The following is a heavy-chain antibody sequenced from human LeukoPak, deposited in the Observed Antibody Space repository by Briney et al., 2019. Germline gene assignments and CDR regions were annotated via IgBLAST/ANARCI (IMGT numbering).Heavy chain of an antibody. CDR2: ITWDAGTT. D-gene: IGHD6-6*01. CDR1: GFTFSSYE. V-gene: IGHV3-43D*03. Sequence: GGSLRLSCAASGFTFSSYEMNWVRQAPGKGLEWVSLITWDAGTTHYADSVKGRFTISRDNSKNSLYLQMNSLRAEDTALYYCAKDSTRGSSWDFDYWGQGTLVTVSS. J-gene: IGHJ4*02. CDR3: AKDSTRGSSWDFDY.